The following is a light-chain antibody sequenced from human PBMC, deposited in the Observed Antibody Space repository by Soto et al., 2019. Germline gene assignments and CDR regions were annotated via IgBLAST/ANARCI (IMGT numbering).Light chain of an antibody. CDR1: QSVSSN. V-gene: IGKV3-15*01. CDR2: DAS. J-gene: IGKJ1*01. CDR3: QQYNNWPRT. Sequence: EIGMTQSPTTLSVSPGERATLSCRASQSVSSNLAWFQQKPGQAPRLLMYDASTRATGIPARFSGSGSGTDFTLTISSLQSEDFAVYYCQQYNNWPRTFGQGTKVDIK.